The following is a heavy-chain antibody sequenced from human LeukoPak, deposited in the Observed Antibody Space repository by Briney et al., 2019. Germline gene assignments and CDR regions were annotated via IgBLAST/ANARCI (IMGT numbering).Heavy chain of an antibody. CDR2: INPNSGGT. CDR1: GYTFTGYY. D-gene: IGHD1-7*01. J-gene: IGHJ5*02. V-gene: IGHV1-2*02. Sequence: ASVTVSCKASGYTFTGYYMHWVRQAPGQGLEWMGWINPNSGGTNYAQKFQGRVTMTRDTSISTAYMELSRLRSDDTAVYYCARDPGLELESWFDPWGQGTLVTVSS. CDR3: ARDPGLELESWFDP.